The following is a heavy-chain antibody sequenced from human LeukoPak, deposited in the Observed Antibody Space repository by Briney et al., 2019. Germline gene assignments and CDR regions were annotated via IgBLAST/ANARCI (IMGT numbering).Heavy chain of an antibody. V-gene: IGHV3-33*01. CDR3: ARVKGGKQQLVNDY. J-gene: IGHJ4*02. Sequence: GRSLRLSCAASGFTFSSYGMHWVRQAPGKGLEWVAVIWYDGSNKYYADSVKGRFTISRDNSKNTLYLQMNSLGAEDTAVYYCARVKGGKQQLVNDYWGQGTLVTVSS. D-gene: IGHD6-13*01. CDR1: GFTFSSYG. CDR2: IWYDGSNK.